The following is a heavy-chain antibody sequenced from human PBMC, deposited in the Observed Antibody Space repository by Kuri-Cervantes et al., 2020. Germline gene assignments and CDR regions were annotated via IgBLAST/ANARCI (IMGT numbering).Heavy chain of an antibody. J-gene: IGHJ4*02. CDR1: GFTFSSYA. V-gene: IGHV3-23*01. D-gene: IGHD6-13*01. CDR2: ISGSGGST. CDR3: ARVSVAAALDY. Sequence: ETLSLTCAASGFTFSSYAMSWVRQAPGKGLEWVSAISGSGGSTYYADSVKGRFTISRDNSKNTLYLQMNSLRAEDTAVYYCARVSVAAALDYWGQGTLVTVSS.